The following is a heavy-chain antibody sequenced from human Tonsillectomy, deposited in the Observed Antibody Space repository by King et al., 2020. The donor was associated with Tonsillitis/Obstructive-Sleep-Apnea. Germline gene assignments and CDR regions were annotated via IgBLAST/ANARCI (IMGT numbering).Heavy chain of an antibody. V-gene: IGHV4-31*03. CDR1: GGSINSGGYY. J-gene: IGHJ4*02. D-gene: IGHD5-12*01. CDR2: IYYSGST. CDR3: ARLPAGIYYFDY. Sequence: QLQESGPGLVRPSQTLSLTCTVSGGSINSGGYYWNWIRQHPGKGLEWIGYIYYSGSTYYNPALKSRVTISLDTSWNQFSLKLSSVTAAATAVYSCARLPAGIYYFDYWGQGTLVTVSS.